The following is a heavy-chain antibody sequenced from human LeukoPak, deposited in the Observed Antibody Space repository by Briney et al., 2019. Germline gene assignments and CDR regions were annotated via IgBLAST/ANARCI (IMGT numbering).Heavy chain of an antibody. J-gene: IGHJ4*02. Sequence: SETLSLTCAVYGGSFTDYYWSWIRQPPGKGLEWIGEINHSGSTNYNPSLKSRVTISVDTSKNQFSLMLSSVTAADTAVYYCARGYCSGGSCYSRFDYWGQGTLVTVSS. D-gene: IGHD2-15*01. CDR1: GGSFTDYY. CDR2: INHSGST. V-gene: IGHV4-34*01. CDR3: ARGYCSGGSCYSRFDY.